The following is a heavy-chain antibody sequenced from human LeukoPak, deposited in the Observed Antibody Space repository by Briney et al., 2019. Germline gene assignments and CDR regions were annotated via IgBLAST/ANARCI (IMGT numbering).Heavy chain of an antibody. Sequence: GASVKVSCKASGYTFTNYVRNWVRQATGQRLEWMGWMNPNSGNTGYAEKFQGRVTITRDTSITTAYMELTSLRSEDSAVYYCARGPAYSIYGASYYYEMDDWGKGTTVTVSS. CDR2: MNPNSGNT. V-gene: IGHV1-8*03. CDR3: ARGPAYSIYGASYYYEMDD. D-gene: IGHD4-11*01. CDR1: GYTFTNYV. J-gene: IGHJ6*04.